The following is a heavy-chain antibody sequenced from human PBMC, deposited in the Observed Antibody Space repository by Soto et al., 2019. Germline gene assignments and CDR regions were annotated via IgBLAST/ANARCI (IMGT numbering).Heavy chain of an antibody. D-gene: IGHD2-2*01. V-gene: IGHV1-46*01. CDR1: GYTLTSYY. J-gene: IGHJ4*02. CDR2: IRPNCDWS. Sequence: QVQMVQSGAEVKMPGASVKVSCKASGYTLTSYYMHWVRQAPGQGLELMGFIRPNCDWSDNAPKFQGRLTVTRDTATNTLLMDLSSLGSEDTAIYYCAREGAPAAKRFDFWGQGTLVTVSS. CDR3: AREGAPAAKRFDF.